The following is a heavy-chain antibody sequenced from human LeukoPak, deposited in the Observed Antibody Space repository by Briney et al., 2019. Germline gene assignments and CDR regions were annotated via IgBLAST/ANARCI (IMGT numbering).Heavy chain of an antibody. D-gene: IGHD3-16*01. CDR3: ARRGGRFDY. CDR2: ISSSSSTI. V-gene: IGHV3-48*02. CDR1: GFSFSSYE. Sequence: GGSLRLSCAASGFSFSSYEMNWVRQAPGKGLEWVSYISSSSSTIYYADSVKGRFTISRDNAKNSLYLQMNSLRDGDTAVYYCARRGGRFDYWGQGTLVTVSS. J-gene: IGHJ4*02.